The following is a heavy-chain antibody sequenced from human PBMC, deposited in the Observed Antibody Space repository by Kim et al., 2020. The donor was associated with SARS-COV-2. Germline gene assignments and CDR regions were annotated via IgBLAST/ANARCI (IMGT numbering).Heavy chain of an antibody. V-gene: IGHV3-7*04. D-gene: IGHD6-13*01. Sequence: VKGRFTNSRDNAMNSLYLQMNSLRAEDTAVYYCAGGSKSAYYYYYGMDVWGQGTTVTVSS. CDR3: AGGSKSAYYYYYGMDV. J-gene: IGHJ6*02.